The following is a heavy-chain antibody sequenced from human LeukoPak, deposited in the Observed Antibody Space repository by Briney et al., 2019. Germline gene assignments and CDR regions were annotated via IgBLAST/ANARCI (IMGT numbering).Heavy chain of an antibody. Sequence: GGSLRLSCAASGFTFSSYAMSWVRQAPGKGLEWVSAISGSGGSTYYADSVKGRFTISRDNAKNSLYLQMNSLRTEDTALYYCAKGLRYFDWADYWGQGTLVTVSS. CDR2: ISGSGGST. J-gene: IGHJ4*02. CDR1: GFTFSSYA. CDR3: AKGLRYFDWADY. D-gene: IGHD3-9*01. V-gene: IGHV3-23*01.